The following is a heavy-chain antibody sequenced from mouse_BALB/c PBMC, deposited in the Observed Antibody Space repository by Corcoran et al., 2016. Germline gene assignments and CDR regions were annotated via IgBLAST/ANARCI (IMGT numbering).Heavy chain of an antibody. CDR1: GYTFADYN. CDR3: ARRDFFGSSPADY. D-gene: IGHD1-1*01. J-gene: IGHJ2*01. Sequence: EVLLQQSGPGLVKPGTSVKISCKASGYTFADYNIDWVKQSHGKSLDWIGDINPNNGGTIFNQNFRAKATLAVDKSSSTAYMEIRSLTSEDAAVYYCARRDFFGSSPADYWGQGTTLTVSS. V-gene: IGHV1-18*01. CDR2: INPNNGGT.